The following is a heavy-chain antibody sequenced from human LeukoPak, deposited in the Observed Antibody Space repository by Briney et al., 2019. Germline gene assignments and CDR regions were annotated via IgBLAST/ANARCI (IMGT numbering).Heavy chain of an antibody. CDR1: AYSFSRGYY. V-gene: IGHV4-38-2*02. J-gene: IGHJ1*01. CDR2: LYHTGST. D-gene: IGHD3-10*01. Sequence: PSETLSLTCDVSAYSFSRGYYWGWIRQPPGKGLEWIGSLYHTGSTYYNPSLKSRVTISVDTSKNQFSLKLSSVTAADTAVYYCAREEPYGSRSYGAEYFEHWGQGTLVTVSS. CDR3: AREEPYGSRSYGAEYFEH.